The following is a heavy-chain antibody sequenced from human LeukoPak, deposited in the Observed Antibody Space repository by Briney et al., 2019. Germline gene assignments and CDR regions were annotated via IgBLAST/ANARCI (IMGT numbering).Heavy chain of an antibody. Sequence: ASETLSLTCTVSGGSISSGDYYWSWIRQPPGKGLEWIGYIYYSGSTYYNPSLKSRVTISVDTSKNQFSLKLSSVTAADTAVYYCAREGDYYYYMDVWGKGTTVTVSS. J-gene: IGHJ6*03. V-gene: IGHV4-30-4*08. CDR2: IYYSGST. CDR1: GGSISSGDYY. CDR3: AREGDYYYYMDV.